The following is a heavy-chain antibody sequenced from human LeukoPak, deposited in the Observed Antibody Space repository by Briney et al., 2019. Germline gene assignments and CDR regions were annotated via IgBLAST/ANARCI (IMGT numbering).Heavy chain of an antibody. CDR2: ISSSSSTI. CDR1: GFTFSSYS. J-gene: IGHJ6*02. V-gene: IGHV3-48*01. D-gene: IGHD6-19*01. CDR3: ARDHRAIAVAGTGIYYYYGMDV. Sequence: GGSLRLSCAASGFTFSSYSMNWVRQAPGKGLEWVSYISSSSSTIYYADSVKGRFTISRDNAKNSLYLQMNSLRAEDTAVYYCARDHRAIAVAGTGIYYYYGMDVWGQGTTVTVSS.